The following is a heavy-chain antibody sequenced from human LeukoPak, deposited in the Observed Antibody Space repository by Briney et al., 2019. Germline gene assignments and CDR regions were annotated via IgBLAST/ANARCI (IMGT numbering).Heavy chain of an antibody. J-gene: IGHJ3*02. CDR2: IYYSGST. CDR1: GASISSFY. CDR3: VRGNYDNRGYSNAFDI. V-gene: IGHV4-59*01. D-gene: IGHD3-22*01. Sequence: SGTLSLTCTVSGASISSFYWSWIRQPPGKRLEWIGFIYYSGSTNSNPSLKSRVTISADTSKNQFSLKLSSVTAADTAVYYCVRGNYDNRGYSNAFDIWGQGAMVTVSS.